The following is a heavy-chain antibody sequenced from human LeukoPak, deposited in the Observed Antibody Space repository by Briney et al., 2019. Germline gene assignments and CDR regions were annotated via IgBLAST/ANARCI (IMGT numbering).Heavy chain of an antibody. CDR2: IYYSGST. V-gene: IGHV4-59*01. Sequence: PSETLSLTCTVSGGSISSYYWSWIRQPPGKGLEWIGYIYYSGSTNYNPSLKSRVTISVDTSKNQFSLKLSSVTAADTAVYYCARNADTRLARIGISWFDPWGQGTLVTVSS. CDR1: GGSISSYY. J-gene: IGHJ5*02. CDR3: ARNADTRLARIGISWFDP. D-gene: IGHD5-18*01.